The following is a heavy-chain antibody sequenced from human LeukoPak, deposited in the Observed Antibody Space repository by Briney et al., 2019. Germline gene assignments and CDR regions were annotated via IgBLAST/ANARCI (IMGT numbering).Heavy chain of an antibody. Sequence: PGGSLRLSCAASGFTFSNYGMHWVRQAPGKGLEWVAVLSSDGSNKYCADSVKGRFTISRDNSKNTLYLQMNSLRADDTAVYYCARGGTSPIDYWGQGTLVTVSS. V-gene: IGHV3-30*03. D-gene: IGHD1-1*01. CDR3: ARGGTSPIDY. CDR1: GFTFSNYG. CDR2: LSSDGSNK. J-gene: IGHJ4*02.